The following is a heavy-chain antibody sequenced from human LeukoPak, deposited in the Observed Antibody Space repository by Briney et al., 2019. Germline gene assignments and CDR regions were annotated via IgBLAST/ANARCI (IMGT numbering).Heavy chain of an antibody. CDR1: GFTFSSYG. CDR3: AKDQGIVVAHYGMDV. CDR2: ISYDGGNK. Sequence: GGSLRLSCAASGFTFSSYGMHWVRQAPGKGLEWVAVISYDGGNKYYADSVKGRFTISRDNSKNTLYLQMNSLRAEDTAVYYCAKDQGIVVAHYGMDVWGQGTTVTVSS. V-gene: IGHV3-30*18. J-gene: IGHJ6*02. D-gene: IGHD2-15*01.